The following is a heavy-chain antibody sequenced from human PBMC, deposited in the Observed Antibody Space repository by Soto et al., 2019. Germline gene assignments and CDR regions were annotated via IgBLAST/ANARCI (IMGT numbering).Heavy chain of an antibody. V-gene: IGHV4-28*03. CDR1: GHSIRSNTW. D-gene: IGHD2-2*01. Sequence: SETLSLTCAVSGHSIRSNTWWGWIRQPPGKGLEWIGYVHHSGTTFYNASLQNRITISIDRSKNQFSLKLSSVTAADTAVYYCARVPEYWGQGILVTLSS. J-gene: IGHJ4*02. CDR3: ARVPEY. CDR2: VHHSGTT.